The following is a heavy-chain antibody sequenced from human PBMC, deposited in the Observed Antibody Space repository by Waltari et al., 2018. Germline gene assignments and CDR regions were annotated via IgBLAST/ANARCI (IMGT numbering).Heavy chain of an antibody. CDR2: ISSSSSYI. CDR1: GFTFSSYS. J-gene: IGHJ4*02. Sequence: EVQLVESEGGLVKPGGSLRLSCAASGFTFSSYSMNWVRQAPGKGLEWVSSISSSSSYIYYADSVKGRFTISRDNAKNSLYLQMNSLRAEDTAVYYCARDRPTVTTLVFDYWGQGTLVTVSS. CDR3: ARDRPTVTTLVFDY. V-gene: IGHV3-21*01. D-gene: IGHD4-17*01.